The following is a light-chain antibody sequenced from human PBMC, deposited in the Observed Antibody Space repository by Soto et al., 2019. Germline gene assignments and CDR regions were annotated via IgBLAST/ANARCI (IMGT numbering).Light chain of an antibody. V-gene: IGKV3-20*01. CDR2: GAS. CDR1: QSVSSSY. CDR3: QQYGSLLT. Sequence: EIVLTQSPGTLYLSPGERATLSCRASQSVSSSYLAWYQQKPGQAPRLLIYGASSRATGIPDRFSGSGSGTDFTLTISRLEPEDFAVYYCQQYGSLLTFGGGTKVEIK. J-gene: IGKJ4*01.